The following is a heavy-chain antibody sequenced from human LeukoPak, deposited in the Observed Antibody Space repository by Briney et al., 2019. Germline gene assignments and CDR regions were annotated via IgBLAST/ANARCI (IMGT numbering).Heavy chain of an antibody. CDR2: IYYSGST. CDR1: GGSISSYY. V-gene: IGHV4-59*01. Sequence: SETLSLTCTVSGGSISSYYWSWIRQPPAKGLEWIGYIYYSGSTDYNPSLKSRVTISVDTSKNQFSLKLSSVTAADTAVYYCARGGLRPDYWGQGTLVTVSS. J-gene: IGHJ4*02. D-gene: IGHD5/OR15-5a*01. CDR3: ARGGLRPDY.